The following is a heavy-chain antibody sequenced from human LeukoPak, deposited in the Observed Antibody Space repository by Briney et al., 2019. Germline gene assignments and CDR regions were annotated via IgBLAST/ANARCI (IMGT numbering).Heavy chain of an antibody. Sequence: GGSLRLSCAASGFTFSSYWMHWVRQAPGKGLVWVSRINSDGSSTSYADSVKGRFIISRDSAKNTLYLQMNSLRAEDTAVYYCAMGPYYYDSSGYYYWGQGTLVTVSS. D-gene: IGHD3-22*01. J-gene: IGHJ4*02. CDR1: GFTFSSYW. CDR3: AMGPYYYDSSGYYY. V-gene: IGHV3-74*01. CDR2: INSDGSST.